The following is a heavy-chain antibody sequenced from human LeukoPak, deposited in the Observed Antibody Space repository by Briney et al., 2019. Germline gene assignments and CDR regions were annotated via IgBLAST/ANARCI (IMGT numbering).Heavy chain of an antibody. J-gene: IGHJ4*02. CDR2: ISSSSSYI. Sequence: GGSLRLSCAASGFTFSSYSMNWVRQAPGKGLEWVSSISSSSSYIYYADSVKGRFTISRDNAKNSLYLQMNSLRAEDTAVYYCARDGERWLQTFDYWGQGTLVTVSS. CDR1: GFTFSSYS. V-gene: IGHV3-21*01. D-gene: IGHD5-24*01. CDR3: ARDGERWLQTFDY.